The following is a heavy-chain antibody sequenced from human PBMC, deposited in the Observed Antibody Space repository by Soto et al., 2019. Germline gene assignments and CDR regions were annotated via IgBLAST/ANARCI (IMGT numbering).Heavy chain of an antibody. CDR3: ASGGDLYYSY. V-gene: IGHV4-59*12. CDR2: IYYSGST. CDR1: GGSISSYY. J-gene: IGHJ4*02. Sequence: SETLSLTCTVSGGSISSYYWSWIRQPPGKGLEWIGYIYYSGSTNHNPSLKSRVTISVDTSKNQFSLKLSSVTAADTAVYYCASGGDLYYSYWGQGTLVTVSS. D-gene: IGHD2-8*01.